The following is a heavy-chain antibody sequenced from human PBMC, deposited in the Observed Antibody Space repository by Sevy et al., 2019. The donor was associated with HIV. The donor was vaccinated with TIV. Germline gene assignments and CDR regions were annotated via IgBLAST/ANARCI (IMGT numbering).Heavy chain of an antibody. J-gene: IGHJ6*02. CDR3: AREGGYSDQGMDV. V-gene: IGHV3-48*01. CDR2: ISSSSNTI. Sequence: GGSLRLSCAASGFTFSNYNMNWVRQAPGKGLEWASYISSSSNTIYYADPVKGRFTISRDKDKNSLYLERNSLRAEDTAVYYCAREGGYSDQGMDVWGLGTTVTVSS. CDR1: GFTFSNYN. D-gene: IGHD5-12*01.